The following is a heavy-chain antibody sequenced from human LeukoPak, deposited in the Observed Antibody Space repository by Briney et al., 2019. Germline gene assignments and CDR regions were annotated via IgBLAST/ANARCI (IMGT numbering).Heavy chain of an antibody. V-gene: IGHV3-30*02. CDR3: AKDGDDSIDY. J-gene: IGHJ4*02. CDR2: IRYDGSTK. CDR1: GFTLICCG. D-gene: IGHD3-22*01. Sequence: GGSQRLSCAASGFTLICCGMHWVRQAPGKGLEWVAFIRYDGSTKYYTDSVKGRFTISRDNSRDTLYLQMNSLRAEDTAVYYCAKDGDDSIDYWGQGTLVTVSS.